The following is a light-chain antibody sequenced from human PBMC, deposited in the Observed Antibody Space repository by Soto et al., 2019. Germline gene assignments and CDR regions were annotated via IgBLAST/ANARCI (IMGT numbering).Light chain of an antibody. Sequence: QSVLTQPPSVSGAPGQRVTISCTGSSSNIGAGYDVHWYQQLPGTVHKLLSYGNSNRPSGVPDRFSGSKSGTSASLAITGLQAEDEADYYCQSFDDSLSGPYVFGTGTKVTVL. CDR1: SSNIGAGYD. CDR2: GNS. J-gene: IGLJ1*01. V-gene: IGLV1-40*01. CDR3: QSFDDSLSGPYV.